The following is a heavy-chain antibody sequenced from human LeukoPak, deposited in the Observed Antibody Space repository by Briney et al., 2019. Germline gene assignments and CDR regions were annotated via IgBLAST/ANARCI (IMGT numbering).Heavy chain of an antibody. Sequence: ASAKVSCKASGYTFTGYYMHWVRQAPGQGLEWMGWINPNSGGTNYAQKFQGRVTMTRDTSISTAYMELSRLRSDDTAVYYCASGSGSYYTNNWFDPWGQGTLVTVSS. V-gene: IGHV1-2*02. J-gene: IGHJ5*02. D-gene: IGHD3-10*01. CDR3: ASGSGSYYTNNWFDP. CDR2: INPNSGGT. CDR1: GYTFTGYY.